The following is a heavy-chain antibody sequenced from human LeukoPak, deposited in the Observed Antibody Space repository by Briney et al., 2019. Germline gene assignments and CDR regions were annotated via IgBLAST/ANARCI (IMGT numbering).Heavy chain of an antibody. CDR3: ARQRETAVAGTGFDH. J-gene: IGHJ4*02. D-gene: IGHD6-19*01. CDR2: IGTVGDT. CDR1: GFTVSSNY. Sequence: GGSLRLSCAASGFTVSSNYMSWVRHTTGRGLEWVSAIGTVGDTYYPDSMKGRFTISRENAKNSLYLQMNSLRVGDTAVYYFARQRETAVAGTGFDHWGQGTLVAVSS. V-gene: IGHV3-13*01.